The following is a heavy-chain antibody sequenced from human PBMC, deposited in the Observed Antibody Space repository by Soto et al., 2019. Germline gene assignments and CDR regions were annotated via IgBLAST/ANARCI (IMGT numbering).Heavy chain of an antibody. Sequence: QVQLVQSGAEVKKPGASVKVSCKASGYTFTSYGSSWVRQAPGQGLEWMGWISAYNGNTNYAQKLQGRVTMTTDTSTSTAYMEMRSLRSDDTAVYYFARSQTSFGVVIAPSWGQGTLVTVSS. CDR2: ISAYNGNT. V-gene: IGHV1-18*01. CDR1: GYTFTSYG. CDR3: ARSQTSFGVVIAPS. D-gene: IGHD3-3*01. J-gene: IGHJ5*02.